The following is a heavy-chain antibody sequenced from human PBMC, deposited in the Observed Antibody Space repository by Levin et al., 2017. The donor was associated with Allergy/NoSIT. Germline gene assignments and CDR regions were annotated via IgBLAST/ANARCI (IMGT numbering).Heavy chain of an antibody. Sequence: PGGSLRLSCAASGFTFSSYAMHWVRQAPGKGLEWVAVISYDGSNKYYADSVKGRFTISRDNSKNTLYLQMNSLRAEDTAVYYCARDIGLDNWNDDNAFDIWGQGTMVTVSS. CDR1: GFTFSSYA. CDR3: ARDIGLDNWNDDNAFDI. V-gene: IGHV3-30-3*01. CDR2: ISYDGSNK. J-gene: IGHJ3*02. D-gene: IGHD1-1*01.